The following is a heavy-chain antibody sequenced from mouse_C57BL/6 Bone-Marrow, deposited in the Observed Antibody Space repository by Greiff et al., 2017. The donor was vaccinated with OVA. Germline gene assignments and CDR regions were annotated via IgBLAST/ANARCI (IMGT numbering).Heavy chain of an antibody. CDR2: LSSGGSYT. Sequence: EVHLVESGGDLVKPGGSLKLSCAASGFTFSSYGMSWVRQTPDKRLEWVATLSSGGSYTYYPDSVKGRFTISRDNAKNNLYLKMSSLKAEDTAMYYCARLYSNYVGWFAYWGQGTLVTVSA. D-gene: IGHD2-5*01. V-gene: IGHV5-6*01. J-gene: IGHJ3*01. CDR1: GFTFSSYG. CDR3: ARLYSNYVGWFAY.